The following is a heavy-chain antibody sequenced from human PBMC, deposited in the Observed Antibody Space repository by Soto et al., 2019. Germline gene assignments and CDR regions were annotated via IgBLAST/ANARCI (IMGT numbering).Heavy chain of an antibody. D-gene: IGHD5-12*01. CDR1: GYTFTSYG. CDR3: ARRGYSGYDYDYYYVMDV. V-gene: IGHV1-18*01. J-gene: IGHJ6*02. Sequence: ASVKVSCKASGYTFTSYGISWVRQAPGQGLEWMGWISAYNGNTNYAQKLQGRVTMTTDTSTSTAYMELRSLRSDDTAVYYCARRGYSGYDYDYYYVMDVCGQGTSVTVSS. CDR2: ISAYNGNT.